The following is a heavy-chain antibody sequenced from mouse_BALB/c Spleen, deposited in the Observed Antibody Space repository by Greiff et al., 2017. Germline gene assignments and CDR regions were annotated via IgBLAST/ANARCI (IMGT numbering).Heavy chain of an antibody. Sequence: VQLLQSGAVLARPGASVKLSCAASGYSFTSYWMPWVKQKPGQGLEWIGSIYPGNSDTSYNQKFKGQSNLTAVTSASTPYMELSSLTNEDSAIYYCTRKNGTRAMDYWGQGTTLTVSS. V-gene: IGHV1-5*01. D-gene: IGHD3-1*01. CDR1: GYSFTSYW. J-gene: IGHJ2*01. CDR3: TRKNGTRAMDY. CDR2: IYPGNSDT.